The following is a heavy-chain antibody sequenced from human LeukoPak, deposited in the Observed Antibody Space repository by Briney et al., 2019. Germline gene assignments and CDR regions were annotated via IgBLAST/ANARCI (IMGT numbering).Heavy chain of an antibody. D-gene: IGHD3-3*01. V-gene: IGHV3-53*01. J-gene: IGHJ4*02. CDR3: AGGTDWSGYSFDS. CDR1: GFTVGDNY. CDR2: IYSGGTT. Sequence: GGSLTLSCAASGFTVGDNYMTWVRQAPGKGLEWVSLIYSGGTTEYADSVKGRFSISRDISKNTLSLQLSSLRAEDTAVYYCAGGTDWSGYSFDSWGQGTLVTVSS.